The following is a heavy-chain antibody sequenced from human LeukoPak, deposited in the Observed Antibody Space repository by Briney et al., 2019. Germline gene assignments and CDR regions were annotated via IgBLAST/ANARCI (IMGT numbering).Heavy chain of an antibody. D-gene: IGHD2-2*01. Sequence: SETLSLTCAVSGYSISSGYYWGWIRQPPGKGLEWIGSIYHSGSTYYNPSLKSRATISVDTSKNQFSLKLSSVTAADTAVYYCAALGYCSSTSCYGRGFDYWGQGTLVTVSS. CDR3: AALGYCSSTSCYGRGFDY. CDR2: IYHSGST. J-gene: IGHJ4*02. V-gene: IGHV4-38-2*01. CDR1: GYSISSGYY.